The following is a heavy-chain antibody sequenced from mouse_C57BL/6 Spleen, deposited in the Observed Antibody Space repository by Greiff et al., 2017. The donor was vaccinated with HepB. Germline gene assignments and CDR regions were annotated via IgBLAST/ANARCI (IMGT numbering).Heavy chain of an antibody. V-gene: IGHV3-6*01. Sequence: EVQLQESGPGLVKPSQSLSLTCSVTGYSITSGYYWNWIRQFPGNKLEWMGYISYDGSNNYNPSLKNRIPITRDTSKNQFFLKLNSVTTEDTATYYCARAGAGSWFAYWGQGTLVTVSA. CDR2: ISYDGSN. CDR3: ARAGAGSWFAY. J-gene: IGHJ3*01. CDR1: GYSITSGYY. D-gene: IGHD3-3*01.